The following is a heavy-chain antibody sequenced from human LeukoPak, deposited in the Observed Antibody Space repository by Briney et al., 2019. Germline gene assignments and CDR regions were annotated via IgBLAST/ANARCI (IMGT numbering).Heavy chain of an antibody. CDR2: ISAYNGNT. V-gene: IGHV1-18*04. D-gene: IGHD3-9*01. CDR1: GYTFTSYG. J-gene: IGHJ1*01. CDR3: ASYDILTGYRYFQH. Sequence: GASVKVSCKASGYTFTSYGISWVRQAPGQGREWMGWISAYNGNTNYAQKLQGRVTMTTDTSTSTAYMELRSLRSDDTAVYYCASYDILTGYRYFQHWGQGTLVTVSS.